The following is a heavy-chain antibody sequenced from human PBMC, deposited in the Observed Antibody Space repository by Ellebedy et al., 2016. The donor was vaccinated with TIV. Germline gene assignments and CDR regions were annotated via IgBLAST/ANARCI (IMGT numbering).Heavy chain of an antibody. CDR3: AALYCSSTTCYGFAY. D-gene: IGHD2-2*01. V-gene: IGHV1-24*01. Sequence: ASVKVSCKVSGYTLTELYMHWVRQAPGRGLEWMGGFDPEEGEPIDGATVYAQKFQGRVTMAEDTSTDTAYMELSSLRSEDTAVYYCAALYCSSTTCYGFAYWGQGTLVTVSS. CDR1: GYTLTELY. J-gene: IGHJ4*02. CDR2: FDPEEGEPIDGAT.